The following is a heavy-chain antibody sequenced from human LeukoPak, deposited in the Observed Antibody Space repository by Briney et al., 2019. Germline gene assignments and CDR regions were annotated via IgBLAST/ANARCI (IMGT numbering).Heavy chain of an antibody. D-gene: IGHD1-26*01. CDR3: ARDRRSGSYGAFDI. J-gene: IGHJ3*02. CDR1: GYTFTSYG. V-gene: IGHV1-18*01. CDR2: ISAYNGNT. Sequence: ASVKVSCKASGYTFTSYGISWVRQASGQGLEWMGWISAYNGNTNYAQKLQGRVTMTTDTSTSTAYMELRSLRSDDTAVYYCARDRRSGSYGAFDIWGQGTMVTVSS.